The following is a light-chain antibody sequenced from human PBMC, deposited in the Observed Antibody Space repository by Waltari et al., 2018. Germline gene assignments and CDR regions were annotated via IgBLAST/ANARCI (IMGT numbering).Light chain of an antibody. J-gene: IGKJ1*01. Sequence: VLTQSPGTLSLSPGERATLSCMASQTFDSPFLAWFQQRPGQSPRLLIFNASTRATGVPDRFTGRASGTDFTLTITRLEPEDFAIYICQSHDGPWTFGRGTTV. CDR2: NAS. V-gene: IGKV3-20*01. CDR3: QSHDGPWT. CDR1: QTFDSPF.